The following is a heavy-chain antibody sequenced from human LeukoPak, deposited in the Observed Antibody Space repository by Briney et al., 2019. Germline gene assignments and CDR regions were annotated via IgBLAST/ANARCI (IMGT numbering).Heavy chain of an antibody. CDR2: VFYDGST. V-gene: IGHV4-39*07. CDR1: GGSIFSSYYY. Sequence: PSETLSLTCTVSGGSIFSSYYYWGWVRQPPGKGLEWIGSVFYDGSTYYNPSLKSRLNTSMDTSRNQFSLKLSSVTAADTAVYYCASSREGYTGGFDYWGQGALVTVSS. J-gene: IGHJ4*02. D-gene: IGHD5-24*01. CDR3: ASSREGYTGGFDY.